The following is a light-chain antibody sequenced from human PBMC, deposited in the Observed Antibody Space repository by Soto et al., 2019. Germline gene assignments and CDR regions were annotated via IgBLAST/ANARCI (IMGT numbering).Light chain of an antibody. V-gene: IGLV2-14*01. Sequence: QSALTQPASVSGSPGQSITISCTGTSSDVGGYNYVSWYQQHPGKAPKLMIYDVSNRPSGVSNRFSGSKSGNTASLTISGLQAEDEADYYCSSYTSSSTSFGPGTKLTVL. CDR2: DVS. J-gene: IGLJ1*01. CDR3: SSYTSSSTS. CDR1: SSDVGGYNY.